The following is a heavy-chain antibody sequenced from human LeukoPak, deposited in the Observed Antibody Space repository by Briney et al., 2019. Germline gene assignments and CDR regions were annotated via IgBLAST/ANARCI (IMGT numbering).Heavy chain of an antibody. D-gene: IGHD4-11*01. V-gene: IGHV3-23*01. CDR2: ISASGGST. CDR3: AKAYSNYFSYSYYYMDV. J-gene: IGHJ6*03. Sequence: GGSLRLSCAASGFSFSGFAMNWVRQAPGKGLEWVSTISASGGSTYYADSVKGRFSISRDNSKNTLYLQVNSLRAEDTAVYFCAKAYSNYFSYSYYYMDVWGKGTTVTVSS. CDR1: GFSFSGFA.